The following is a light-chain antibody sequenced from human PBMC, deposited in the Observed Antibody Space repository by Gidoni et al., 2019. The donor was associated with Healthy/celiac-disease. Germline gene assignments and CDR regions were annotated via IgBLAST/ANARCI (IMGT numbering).Light chain of an antibody. J-gene: IGKJ1*01. CDR3: MQALQTPWT. V-gene: IGKV2-28*01. Sequence: DLVMPQSPLSLPVTPGEPASISCRSSQSLLHSNGYNYLDWYLQKPGQSPQLLIYLGSNRASGVPDRFSGSGSGTDFTLKISRVEAEDVGVYYCMQALQTPWTFXQXTKVEIK. CDR1: QSLLHSNGYNY. CDR2: LGS.